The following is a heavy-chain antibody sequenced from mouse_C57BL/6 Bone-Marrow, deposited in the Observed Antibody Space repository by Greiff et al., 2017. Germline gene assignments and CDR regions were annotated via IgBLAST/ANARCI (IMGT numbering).Heavy chain of an antibody. CDR2: IDPENGDT. CDR3: TVFYYGSMWFAY. Sequence: VHVKQSGAELVRPGASVKLSCTASGFNIKDDYMPWVKQRPEQGLEWIGWIDPENGDTEYASKFQGKATITADTSSNTAYLQLSSLTSEDTAVYYCTVFYYGSMWFAYWGQGTLVTVSA. CDR1: GFNIKDDY. J-gene: IGHJ3*01. V-gene: IGHV14-4*01. D-gene: IGHD1-1*01.